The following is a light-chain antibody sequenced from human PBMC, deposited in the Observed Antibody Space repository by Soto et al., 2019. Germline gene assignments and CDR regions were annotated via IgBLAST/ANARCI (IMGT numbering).Light chain of an antibody. Sequence: EVVLTQSPVTLSLSPGEGATLFCRASQSVGSSYLAWYQQRPGQAPRLLIYSVSNRASGIPDRFNGSGSGTDFTLTISRLEPEDFAVYYCQQYAYSPLTFGGVTKVDIK. J-gene: IGKJ4*01. CDR2: SVS. CDR3: QQYAYSPLT. V-gene: IGKV3-20*01. CDR1: QSVGSSY.